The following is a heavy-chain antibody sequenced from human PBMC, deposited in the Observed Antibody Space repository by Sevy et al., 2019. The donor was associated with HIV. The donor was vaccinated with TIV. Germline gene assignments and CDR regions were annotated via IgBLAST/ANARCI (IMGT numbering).Heavy chain of an antibody. D-gene: IGHD3-22*01. J-gene: IGHJ4*02. CDR3: ARRFYDSTGYPQYFFDY. Sequence: GESLKISCRASGYRFSSYWIAWVRQVPGKGLEWMGIIYPDDSDIRYSPSLQGQVTISVDKSISTAYLQWCSLEASDTAMYFCARRFYDSTGYPQYFFDYWGQGTLVTVSS. V-gene: IGHV5-51*01. CDR1: GYRFSSYW. CDR2: IYPDDSDI.